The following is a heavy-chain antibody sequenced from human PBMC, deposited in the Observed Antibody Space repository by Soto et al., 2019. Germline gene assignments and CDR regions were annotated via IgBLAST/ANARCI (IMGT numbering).Heavy chain of an antibody. V-gene: IGHV1-45*02. Sequence: QMQLVQSGAEVKKTGSSVTVSCKALGNTFTYRYLHWVRQAPGQALEWMGWITPFNGDVHYAQKFQERVTITRDRSINTAYMQMSGLRPEDTAMYYCASGGAGSGPFTWELPGHWGQGTLVTVSS. CDR2: ITPFNGDV. CDR3: ASGGAGSGPFTWELPGH. CDR1: GNTFTYRY. D-gene: IGHD1-26*01. J-gene: IGHJ4*02.